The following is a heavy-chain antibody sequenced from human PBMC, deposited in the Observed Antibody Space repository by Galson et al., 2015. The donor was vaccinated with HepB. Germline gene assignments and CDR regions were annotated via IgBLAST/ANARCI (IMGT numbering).Heavy chain of an antibody. J-gene: IGHJ4*02. CDR2: ISYDESKI. CDR1: GFSFSSYG. Sequence: SLRLSCAASGFSFSSYGMHWVRQAPGKGPEWVAVISYDESKIYYVDSVKGRFTIPRDNSKNTLYLEMNSLRPEDTAVYYCAKDVNRNYLYEPFFDYWGQGALVTVSS. CDR3: AKDVNRNYLYEPFFDY. V-gene: IGHV3-30*18. D-gene: IGHD1-7*01.